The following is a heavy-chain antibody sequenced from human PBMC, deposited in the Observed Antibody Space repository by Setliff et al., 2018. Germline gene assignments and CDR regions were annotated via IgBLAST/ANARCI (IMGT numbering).Heavy chain of an antibody. V-gene: IGHV3-74*01. CDR3: ARDRYSYGYADY. Sequence: GESLKISCAASGFTFSSYWMHWVRQAPGKGLVWVSRINSDGSSTSYADSVKGQFTISRDNAKNTLYLQMNSLRAEDTAVYYCARDRYSYGYADYWGQGTLVTVSS. D-gene: IGHD5-18*01. CDR1: GFTFSSYW. CDR2: INSDGSST. J-gene: IGHJ4*02.